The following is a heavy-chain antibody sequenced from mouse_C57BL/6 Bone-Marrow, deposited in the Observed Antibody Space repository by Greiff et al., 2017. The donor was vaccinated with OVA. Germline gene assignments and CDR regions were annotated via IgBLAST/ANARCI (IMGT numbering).Heavy chain of an antibody. V-gene: IGHV14-4*01. Sequence: VQLKESGAELVRPGASVKLSCTASGFNIKDDYMHWVKQRPEQGLEWIGWIDPENGDTEYASKFQGKATITADTSSNTAYLQLSSLTSEDTAVYYCTTGFITTVVGDYWGQGTTLTVSS. CDR2: IDPENGDT. CDR1: GFNIKDDY. D-gene: IGHD1-1*01. J-gene: IGHJ2*01. CDR3: TTGFITTVVGDY.